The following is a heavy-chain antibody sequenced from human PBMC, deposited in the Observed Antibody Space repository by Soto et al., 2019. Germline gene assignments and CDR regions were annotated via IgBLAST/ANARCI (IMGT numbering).Heavy chain of an antibody. Sequence: QVQLVQSGAEVKKPGASVKVSCKASGYTFTSYAMHWVRQAPGQRLEWMGLINDGNGNTKYSQKFQGSVTITRDTPASTAYMELSSLRSEDKAVYYCARGFGGGDAEWFDPWGQGTLVTVSS. J-gene: IGHJ5*02. V-gene: IGHV1-3*01. CDR3: ARGFGGGDAEWFDP. D-gene: IGHD2-21*02. CDR2: INDGNGNT. CDR1: GYTFTSYA.